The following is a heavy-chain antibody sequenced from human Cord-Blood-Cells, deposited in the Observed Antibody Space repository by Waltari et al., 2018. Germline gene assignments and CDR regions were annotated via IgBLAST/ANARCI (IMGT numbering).Heavy chain of an antibody. J-gene: IGHJ4*02. CDR1: GGTFSSYA. V-gene: IGHV1-69*09. CDR3: ARDHYYDSSGYYLDY. D-gene: IGHD3-22*01. CDR2: IIPILGIA. Sequence: QAQLVQSGDAVKKPGSSVKVSCKASGGTFSSYALSWVRQAPGQGLEWMGRIIPILGIANYAQKFQGRVTITADKSTSTAYMELSSLRSEDTAVYYCARDHYYDSSGYYLDYWGQGTLVTVSS.